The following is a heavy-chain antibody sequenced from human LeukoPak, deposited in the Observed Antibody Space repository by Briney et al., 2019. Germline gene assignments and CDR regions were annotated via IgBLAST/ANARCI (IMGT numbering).Heavy chain of an antibody. CDR1: GFTFSSYW. CDR3: AREGELRRYYYYYMDV. CDR2: IKQDGREK. Sequence: GGSLRLSCAASGFTFSSYWMSWVRQAPGKGLEWVANIKQDGREKYYVDSVKGRFTISIDNAKNSLYLQMNSRRAEDTAVYYCAREGELRRYYYYYMDVWGKGTTVTVSS. J-gene: IGHJ6*03. D-gene: IGHD1-7*01. V-gene: IGHV3-7*01.